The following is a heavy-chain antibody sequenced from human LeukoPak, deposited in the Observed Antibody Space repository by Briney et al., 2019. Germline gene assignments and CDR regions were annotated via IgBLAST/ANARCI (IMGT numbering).Heavy chain of an antibody. J-gene: IGHJ4*02. CDR3: ARVGSGGAWFDF. CDR1: SGSITGYY. CDR2: VYATRTT. V-gene: IGHV4-59*01. D-gene: IGHD6-19*01. Sequence: SETLSLTCTVSSGSITGYYWSWIRQPPGKGLEWIGYVYATRTTNYNPSLKTRATISIDTSKNQLSLTLTSVTAADTAVYYCARVGSGGAWFDFWGQGTLVSVSS.